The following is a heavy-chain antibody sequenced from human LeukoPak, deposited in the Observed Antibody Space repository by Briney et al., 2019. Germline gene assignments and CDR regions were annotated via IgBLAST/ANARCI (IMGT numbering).Heavy chain of an antibody. V-gene: IGHV4-34*01. Sequence: PSETLSLTCAVYGGSFSGYYWSWIRQPPGKGLEWIGEISHSGSTNYNPSLKSRVTISVDTSKNQFSLKLSSVTAADTAVYYCARRYGSGSYYYYYGMDVWGQGTTVTVSS. CDR2: ISHSGST. CDR3: ARRYGSGSYYYYYGMDV. CDR1: GGSFSGYY. D-gene: IGHD3-10*01. J-gene: IGHJ6*02.